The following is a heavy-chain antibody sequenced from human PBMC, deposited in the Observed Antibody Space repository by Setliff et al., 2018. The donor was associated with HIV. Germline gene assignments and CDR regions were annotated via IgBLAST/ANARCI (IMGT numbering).Heavy chain of an antibody. CDR2: IYQTGSI. D-gene: IGHD2-8*02. Sequence: PSETLSLTCSVSGYSITNGYYWGWFRQSPGKGLEWIATIYQTGSIYYNPSLQNRVTLLLDMSKNQFSLKLNSVTAADTAVYYCTVYNTGSSKDHYWGQGTPVTVSS. CDR1: GYSITNGYY. CDR3: TVYNTGSSKDHY. V-gene: IGHV4-38-2*02. J-gene: IGHJ4*02.